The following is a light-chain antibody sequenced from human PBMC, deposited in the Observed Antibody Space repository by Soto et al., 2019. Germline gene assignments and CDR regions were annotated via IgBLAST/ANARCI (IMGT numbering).Light chain of an antibody. CDR3: SSYTSSSLYV. Sequence: QSALTQPASVSGSPGQSITISCTGTINDIGSYHYVAWYQHHPGKAPKLIIYEVTHRPSGVSNRFSGSKSGNTASLTISGLQTEDEADYYCSSYTSSSLYVFGTGTKLTVL. V-gene: IGLV2-14*01. CDR1: INDIGSYHY. CDR2: EVT. J-gene: IGLJ1*01.